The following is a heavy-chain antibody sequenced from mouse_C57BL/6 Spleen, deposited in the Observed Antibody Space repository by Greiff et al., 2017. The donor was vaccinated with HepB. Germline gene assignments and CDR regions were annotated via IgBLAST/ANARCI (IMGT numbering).Heavy chain of an antibody. CDR1: GYTFTDYY. D-gene: IGHD2-3*01. CDR2: INPNNGGT. CDR3: ARWIPDGYAMDY. Sequence: EVQLQQSGPELVKPGASVKISCKASGYTFTDYYMNWVKQSHGKSLEWIGDINPNNGGTSYNQKFKGKATLTVDKSSSTAYMELRSLTSEDSAVYYCARWIPDGYAMDYWGQGTSVTVSS. V-gene: IGHV1-26*01. J-gene: IGHJ4*01.